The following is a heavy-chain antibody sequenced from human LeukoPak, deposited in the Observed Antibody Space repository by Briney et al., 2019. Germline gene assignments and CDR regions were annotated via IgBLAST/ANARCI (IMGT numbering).Heavy chain of an antibody. D-gene: IGHD3-22*01. Sequence: GGSLRLSCAASGFTVSSNEMSWARQAPGKGLEWVSSISGGSTYYADSRKGRFTISRDNSKNTLHLQMNSLRAEDTAVYYCARDKGDDSSGYYYFDYWGQGTLVTVSS. V-gene: IGHV3-38-3*01. CDR1: GFTVSSNE. CDR2: ISGGST. CDR3: ARDKGDDSSGYYYFDY. J-gene: IGHJ4*02.